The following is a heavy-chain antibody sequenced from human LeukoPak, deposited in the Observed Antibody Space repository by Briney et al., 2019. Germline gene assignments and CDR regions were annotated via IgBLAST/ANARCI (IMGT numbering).Heavy chain of an antibody. CDR2: IYYSGST. CDR3: SRGYSSGWHTSPGY. J-gene: IGHJ4*02. CDR1: GGSISSSSYY. Sequence: SETLSLTCTVSGGSISSSSYYWGWIRQPPGKGLEWIGSIYYSGSTYYNPSLKSRVTISVDTSKNRFSLKLSSVTAADTAVYYCSRGYSSGWHTSPGYWGQGTLVTVSS. D-gene: IGHD6-19*01. V-gene: IGHV4-39*01.